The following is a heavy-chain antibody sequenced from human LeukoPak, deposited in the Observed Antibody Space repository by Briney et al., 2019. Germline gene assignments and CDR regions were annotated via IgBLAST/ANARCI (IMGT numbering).Heavy chain of an antibody. CDR3: ARDRIVGATTFFDY. CDR2: ISAYNGNT. D-gene: IGHD1-26*01. V-gene: IGHV1-18*01. CDR1: GYTFTSYG. J-gene: IGHJ4*02. Sequence: ASVKVSCKASGYTFTSYGISWGRQAPAQGLEWMGWISAYNGNTNYAQKLQGRVTMTTDTSTSTAYMELRSLRSDDTAVYYCARDRIVGATTFFDYWGQGTLVTVSS.